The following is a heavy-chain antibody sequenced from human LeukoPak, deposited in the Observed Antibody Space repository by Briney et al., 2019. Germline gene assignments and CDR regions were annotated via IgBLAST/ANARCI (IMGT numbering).Heavy chain of an antibody. CDR1: GYTFTSYA. CDR3: ARDYYDSSGYDDDY. J-gene: IGHJ4*02. Sequence: ASVKVSCKASGYTFTSYAMHWVRQAPGQRLEWMGWTNAGNGNTKYSQKFQGRVTITRDTSASTAYMELSSLRSEDTAVYYCARDYYDSSGYDDDYWGQGTLVTVSS. V-gene: IGHV1-3*01. CDR2: TNAGNGNT. D-gene: IGHD3-22*01.